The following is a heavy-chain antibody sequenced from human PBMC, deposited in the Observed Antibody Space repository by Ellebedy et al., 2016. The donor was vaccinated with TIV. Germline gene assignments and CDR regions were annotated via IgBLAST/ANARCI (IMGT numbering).Heavy chain of an antibody. CDR2: ITSSSSTI. V-gene: IGHV3-48*04. CDR1: GFSFTSYS. CDR3: VRERELLDP. D-gene: IGHD2-21*01. Sequence: GESLKISCVGSGFSFTSYSMNWVRQAPGKGLEWVSYITSSSSTIYYADSVKGRFTISRDNAKKSLYRQMSSLRVEDTGVYYCVRERELLDPWGQGTLVTVSS. J-gene: IGHJ5*02.